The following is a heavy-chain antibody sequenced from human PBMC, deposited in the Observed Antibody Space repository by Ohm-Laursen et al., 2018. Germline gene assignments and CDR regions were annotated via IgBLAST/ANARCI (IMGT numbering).Heavy chain of an antibody. J-gene: IGHJ4*02. D-gene: IGHD7-27*01. V-gene: IGHV4-34*01. CDR1: GGSFSGYY. CDR2: INHSGST. Sequence: SDTLSLTCAVYGGSFSGYYWSWIRQPPGKGLEWIWEINHSGSTNYNPSLKSRVTISVDTSKNQFSLKLSSVTAADTAVYYCARGGEAGDRYWGQGTLVAVSS. CDR3: ARGGEAGDRY.